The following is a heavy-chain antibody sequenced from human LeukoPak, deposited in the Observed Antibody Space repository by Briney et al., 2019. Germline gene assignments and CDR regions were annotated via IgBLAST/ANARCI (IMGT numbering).Heavy chain of an antibody. J-gene: IGHJ6*03. CDR2: MNPNSGNT. V-gene: IGHV1-8*03. CDR3: ARHYYDSRGSYYYYYMDV. CDR1: GYTFTSYD. D-gene: IGHD3-22*01. Sequence: ASVKVSCKASGYTFTSYDINWVRQATGQGLEWMGWMNPNSGNTGYAQKFQGRVTITRNTSISTAYMELSSLRSEDTAVYYCARHYYDSRGSYYYYYMDVWGKGTTVTVSS.